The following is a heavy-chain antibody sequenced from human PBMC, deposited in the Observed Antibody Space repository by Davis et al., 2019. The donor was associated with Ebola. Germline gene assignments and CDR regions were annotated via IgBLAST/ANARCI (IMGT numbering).Heavy chain of an antibody. D-gene: IGHD6-13*01. CDR2: IYYSGST. CDR1: GGSISSYY. J-gene: IGHJ6*02. V-gene: IGHV4-39*01. CDR3: ARGRTAGYYYYGMDV. Sequence: SETLSLTCTVSGGSISSYYWSWIRQPPGKGLEWIGSIYYSGSTYYNPSLKSRVTISVDTSKNQFSLKLSSVTAADTAVYYCARGRTAGYYYYGMDVWGQGTTVTVSS.